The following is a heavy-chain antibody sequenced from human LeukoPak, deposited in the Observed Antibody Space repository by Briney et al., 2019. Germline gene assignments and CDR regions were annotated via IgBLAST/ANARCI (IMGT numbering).Heavy chain of an antibody. CDR2: ISGSGGST. J-gene: IGHJ4*02. Sequence: PGGSLRLSCASSGFTFSSYAMSWVRQAPGKGLEWVSAISGSGGSTYYADSVKGRFTISRDNSKNTLYLQMNSLRAEDTAVYYCARRYYDSSGYFEGDDYWGQGTLVTVSS. V-gene: IGHV3-23*01. CDR1: GFTFSSYA. CDR3: ARRYYDSSGYFEGDDY. D-gene: IGHD3-22*01.